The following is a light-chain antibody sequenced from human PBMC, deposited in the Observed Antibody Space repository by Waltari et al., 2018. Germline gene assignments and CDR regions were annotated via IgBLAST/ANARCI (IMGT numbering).Light chain of an antibody. J-gene: IGLJ3*02. CDR3: NSYTTSSTWV. CDR2: EVR. CDR1: SSDIGAYNY. V-gene: IGLV2-14*01. Sequence: QSALTQPASVSGSPGQSITISCTGTSSDIGAYNYVSWYQHLPGKAPKLRISEVRRRPSGVSNRFSGSKSGNMASLTISGLQAEDEADYYCNSYTTSSTWVFGGGTKLTVL.